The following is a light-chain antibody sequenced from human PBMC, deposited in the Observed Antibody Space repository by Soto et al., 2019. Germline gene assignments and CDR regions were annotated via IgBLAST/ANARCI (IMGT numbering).Light chain of an antibody. V-gene: IGKV3-11*01. CDR3: QQRSNWPPWAGGYT. J-gene: IGKJ2*01. CDR2: DAS. CDR1: QSVSGY. Sequence: EIVLTQSPATLSLSPGERATLSCRASQSVSGYLAWYQQKPGQAPRLLIYDASNRATGIPARFSGSGSGTDFTLTISSLETEDFAVYYCQQRSNWPPWAGGYTFGQGTKLEIK.